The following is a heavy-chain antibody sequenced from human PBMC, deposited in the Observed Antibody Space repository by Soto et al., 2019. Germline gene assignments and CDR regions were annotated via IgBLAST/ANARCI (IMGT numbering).Heavy chain of an antibody. D-gene: IGHD2-8*01. CDR2: ISSSSSYI. Sequence: GSLRLSCAASVFTFSSYSMNWVRQAPGKGLEWVSSISSSSSYIYYADSVKGRFTISRDNAKNSLYLQMNSLRAEDTAVYYCAREADIVLIGMSWFDPWGQGTLVTVSS. CDR1: VFTFSSYS. V-gene: IGHV3-21*01. J-gene: IGHJ5*02. CDR3: AREADIVLIGMSWFDP.